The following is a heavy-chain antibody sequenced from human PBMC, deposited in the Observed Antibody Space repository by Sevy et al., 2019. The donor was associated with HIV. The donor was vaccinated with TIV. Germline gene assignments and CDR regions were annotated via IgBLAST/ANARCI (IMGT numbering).Heavy chain of an antibody. D-gene: IGHD3-10*01. Sequence: GGSLRLSCVGSGITFSYYSMNWVRQAPGKGLEWVSCISSSSSNIYYADSLKGRFTISRDNAKKSLYLQMNSLRAEDTAVYYCARDRDGSGSSGGYGMDVWGQGTTVTVSS. CDR1: GITFSYYS. CDR2: ISSSSSNI. CDR3: ARDRDGSGSSGGYGMDV. V-gene: IGHV3-21*01. J-gene: IGHJ6*02.